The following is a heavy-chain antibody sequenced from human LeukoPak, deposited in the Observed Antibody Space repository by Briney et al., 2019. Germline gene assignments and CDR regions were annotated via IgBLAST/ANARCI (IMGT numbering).Heavy chain of an antibody. J-gene: IGHJ5*02. V-gene: IGHV4-59*08. CDR1: GGSISGYS. CDR3: ARRLYSSGYGDWFGP. D-gene: IGHD6-19*01. Sequence: SETLSLTCTASGGSISGYSWSWIRQPPGKGLEWVAHIDYIGSTKYHPSLRSRVTISVDTSKNELSLKLTSLTAADTAIYYCARRLYSSGYGDWFGPWGQGTLVTVSS. CDR2: IDYIGST.